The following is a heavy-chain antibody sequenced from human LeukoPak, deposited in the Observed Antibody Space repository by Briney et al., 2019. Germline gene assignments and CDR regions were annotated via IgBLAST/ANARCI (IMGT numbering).Heavy chain of an antibody. CDR2: FDPEDGET. CDR1: GYTLTELS. CDR3: ARELVVPAANLYYFDY. D-gene: IGHD2-2*01. J-gene: IGHJ4*02. V-gene: IGHV1-24*01. Sequence: ASVKVSCKVSGYTLTELSMHWVRQAPGKGLEWMGGFDPEDGETIYAQKFQGRVTMTEDTSTDTAYMELSSLRSEDTAVYYCARELVVPAANLYYFDYWGQGTLVTVSS.